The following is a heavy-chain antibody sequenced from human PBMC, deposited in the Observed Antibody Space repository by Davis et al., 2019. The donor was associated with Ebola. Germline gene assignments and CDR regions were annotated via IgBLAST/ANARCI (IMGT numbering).Heavy chain of an antibody. CDR1: GYTFTSYD. CDR3: ARDYYDSSDYPSHYFDL. J-gene: IGHJ2*01. V-gene: IGHV1-8*01. D-gene: IGHD3-22*01. CDR2: MNPNSGNT. Sequence: ASVKVSCKASGYTFTSYDIHWVRQATGQGLEWMGWMNPNSGNTGYAQKFQGRVTITEDKSTRTGYMELNSLRSEDTAVYYCARDYYDSSDYPSHYFDLWGRGTLVTVSS.